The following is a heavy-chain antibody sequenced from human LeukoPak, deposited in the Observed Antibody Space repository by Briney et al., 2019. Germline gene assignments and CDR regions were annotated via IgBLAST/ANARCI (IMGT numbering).Heavy chain of an antibody. V-gene: IGHV1-3*01. CDR1: GYTFTGYA. CDR3: ARDQVATTSGFFYYYGMDV. J-gene: IGHJ6*02. CDR2: INAGNGNT. D-gene: IGHD1-1*01. Sequence: ASVKVSCKASGYTFTGYAMHWVRQAPGQRLEWMGWINAGNGNTKYSQKFQGRVTITRDTSASTAYMELSSLRSEDTAVYYCARDQVATTSGFFYYYGMDVWGQGTTVTVSS.